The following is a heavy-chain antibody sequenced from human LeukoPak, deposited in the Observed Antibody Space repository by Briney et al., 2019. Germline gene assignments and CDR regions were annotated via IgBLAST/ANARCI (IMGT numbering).Heavy chain of an antibody. J-gene: IGHJ4*02. CDR1: GGSISSYY. CDR3: ARRRYQLQPADY. V-gene: IGHV4-59*08. Sequence: PPETLSLTCTVSGGSISSYYWSWIRQPPGKGLEWIGYIYYSGSTNYNPSLKSRVTISVDTSKNQFSLKLSSVTAADTAVYYCARRRYQLQPADYWGQGTLVTVSS. CDR2: IYYSGST. D-gene: IGHD2-2*01.